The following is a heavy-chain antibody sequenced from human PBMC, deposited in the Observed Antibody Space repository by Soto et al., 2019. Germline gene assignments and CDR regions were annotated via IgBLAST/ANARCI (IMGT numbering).Heavy chain of an antibody. J-gene: IGHJ5*02. CDR2: INPNSGGT. CDR3: ARSIAVAGYNWFDP. Sequence: ASVKVSCKASGYTFTGDYMHWVRQAPGQGLEWMGWINPNSGGTNYAQKFQGRVTMTRDTSISTAYMELSRLRSDDTAVYYCARSIAVAGYNWFDPWGQGTLVTRLL. D-gene: IGHD6-19*01. CDR1: GYTFTGDY. V-gene: IGHV1-2*02.